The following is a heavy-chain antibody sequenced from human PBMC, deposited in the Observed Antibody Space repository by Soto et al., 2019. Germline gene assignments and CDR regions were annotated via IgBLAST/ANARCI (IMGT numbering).Heavy chain of an antibody. CDR2: TYYRSKWHY. CDR1: GDSVSNNSVA. CDR3: ERTLRWRGVNYFDD. D-gene: IGHD3-10*01. V-gene: IGHV6-1*01. J-gene: IGHJ4*02. Sequence: SQTLSLTCAISGDSVSNNSVAWSWVRQSPSRGLEWLGRTYYRSKWHYDYAPSVRSRITINPDTSKNHFSLQLNSVSPEDAAVYYCERTLRWRGVNYFDDWGQGTLVTVSS.